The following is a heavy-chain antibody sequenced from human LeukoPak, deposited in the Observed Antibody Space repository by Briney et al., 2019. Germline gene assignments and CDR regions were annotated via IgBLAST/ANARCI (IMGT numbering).Heavy chain of an antibody. V-gene: IGHV3-21*06. CDR1: RFTFSSYS. CDR2: ISSSSSYI. D-gene: IGHD2-8*02. Sequence: PGGSLRLSCAASRFTFSSYSMNWVRQAPGKGLEWVSSISSSSSYIYYADSVKGRFTISRDSAKNSLYLHMNSLRAEDTAVYYCVRAIGKGDTTSLYWLYYWGQGALVTVSS. J-gene: IGHJ4*02. CDR3: VRAIGKGDTTSLYWLYY.